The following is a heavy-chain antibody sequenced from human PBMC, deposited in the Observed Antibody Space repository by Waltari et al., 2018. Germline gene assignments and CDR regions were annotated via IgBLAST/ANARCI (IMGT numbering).Heavy chain of an antibody. Sequence: QVQLVESGGGVVQPGRSLRLSWPASESTFSSFALPWVRQAPGKGLEWVAVISYNERNIYYVDSVKGRFTISRDNSKKMLYLQMNSLITEDTAVYYCARDYCDRTNCHGMDVWGQGTTVIVSS. CDR1: ESTFSSFA. V-gene: IGHV3-30*04. D-gene: IGHD3-22*01. CDR3: ARDYCDRTNCHGMDV. J-gene: IGHJ6*02. CDR2: ISYNERNI.